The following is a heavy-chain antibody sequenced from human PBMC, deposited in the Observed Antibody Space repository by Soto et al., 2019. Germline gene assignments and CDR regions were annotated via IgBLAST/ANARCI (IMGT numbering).Heavy chain of an antibody. CDR1: GGSISSYY. CDR3: ARGRRVTYKAYYFDY. Sequence: SETLSLTCTVSGGSISSYYWSWIRQPPGKGLEWIGYIYYSESTNYNPSIKSRVTISVDTSKNKFSLKLSSVTAADTAVYYCARGRRVTYKAYYFDYWGQGTQVTVS. J-gene: IGHJ4*02. V-gene: IGHV4-59*01. D-gene: IGHD2-21*02. CDR2: IYYSEST.